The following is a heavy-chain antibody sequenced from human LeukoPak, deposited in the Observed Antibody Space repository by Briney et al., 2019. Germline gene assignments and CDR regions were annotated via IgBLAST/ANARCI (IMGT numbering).Heavy chain of an antibody. CDR3: AKDPDIVGATTPDY. CDR1: GFTFSSYA. D-gene: IGHD1-26*01. Sequence: GGSLTLSCAASGFTFSSYAMSWVRQAPGKGLEWLSAISGSGGSTYYADSVKGRFTISRDNSKNTLYLQMNSLRAEDTAVYYCAKDPDIVGATTPDYRGQGTLVTVSS. CDR2: ISGSGGST. J-gene: IGHJ4*02. V-gene: IGHV3-23*01.